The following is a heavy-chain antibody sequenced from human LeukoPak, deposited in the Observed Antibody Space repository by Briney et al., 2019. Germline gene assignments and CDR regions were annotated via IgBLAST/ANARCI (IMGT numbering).Heavy chain of an antibody. V-gene: IGHV3-30*04. CDR3: ARGYLSAAFDI. CDR2: ISYDGRNK. Sequence: PGGSLRLSCAASGFTFSSYAMHWVRQAPGKGLEWVAVISYDGRNKYYADSVKGRFTISRDNSKNTLYLQMNSLRAEDTAVYYCARGYLSAAFDIWGQGTMVTVSS. D-gene: IGHD2-2*02. J-gene: IGHJ3*02. CDR1: GFTFSSYA.